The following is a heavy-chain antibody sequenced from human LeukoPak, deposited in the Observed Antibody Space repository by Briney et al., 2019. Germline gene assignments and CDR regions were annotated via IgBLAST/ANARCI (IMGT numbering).Heavy chain of an antibody. D-gene: IGHD2-15*01. J-gene: IGHJ3*02. V-gene: IGHV1-18*01. CDR3: ARDRPVVVVAATMEDAFDI. CDR1: GYTFTSYG. Sequence: EASVKVSCKASGYTFTSYGISWVRQAPGQGLEWMGWISAYNGNINYAQKPQGRVTMTTDTSTSTAYMELRSLRSDDTAVYYCARDRPVVVVAATMEDAFDIWGQGTMVTVSS. CDR2: ISAYNGNI.